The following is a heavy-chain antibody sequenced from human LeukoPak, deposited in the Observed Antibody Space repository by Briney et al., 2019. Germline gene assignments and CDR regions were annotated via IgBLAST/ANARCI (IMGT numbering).Heavy chain of an antibody. CDR3: AKDMHGYSSGWYTG. CDR2: ISWNSGSI. V-gene: IGHV3-9*01. D-gene: IGHD6-19*01. CDR1: GFTFDDYA. J-gene: IGHJ4*02. Sequence: GGSLRLSCAASGFTFDDYAMHWVRQAPGKGLEWVSGISWNSGSIGYADSVKGRFTISRDNAKNSLYLQMNSLRAEDTALYYCAKDMHGYSSGWYTGWGQGTLVTVSS.